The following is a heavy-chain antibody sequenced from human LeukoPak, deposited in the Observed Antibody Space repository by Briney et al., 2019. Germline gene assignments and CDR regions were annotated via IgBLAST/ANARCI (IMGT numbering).Heavy chain of an antibody. D-gene: IGHD1-26*01. V-gene: IGHV1-46*01. J-gene: IGHJ4*02. Sequence: ASVKVSCEASGYTFTSHYIRWVRQARGEGFEWVGRINPTDGSTIYARKFQGRVALTRDTSTNTLYMDLSSLTYEDTALYYCARDTTLEYWGQGTLVIVTS. CDR3: ARDTTLEY. CDR1: GYTFTSHY. CDR2: INPTDGST.